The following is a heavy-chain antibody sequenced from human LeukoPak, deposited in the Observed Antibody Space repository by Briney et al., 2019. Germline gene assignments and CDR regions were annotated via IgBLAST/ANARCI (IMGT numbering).Heavy chain of an antibody. Sequence: PSETLSLTCTVSGYSISSGYYWGWIRQPPGKGLEWIGSIYHSGSTYYNPSLKSRVTISVDTSKNQFSLKLSSVTAADTAVYYCARGDDILTGYPYPFDYWGQGTLVTVSS. V-gene: IGHV4-38-2*02. J-gene: IGHJ4*02. CDR1: GYSISSGYY. CDR3: ARGDDILTGYPYPFDY. D-gene: IGHD3-9*01. CDR2: IYHSGST.